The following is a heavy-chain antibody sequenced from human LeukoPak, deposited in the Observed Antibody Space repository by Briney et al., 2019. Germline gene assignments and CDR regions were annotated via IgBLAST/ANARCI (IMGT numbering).Heavy chain of an antibody. CDR3: ARVPTVVTRLFDY. J-gene: IGHJ4*02. CDR1: GYTFTGYN. CDR2: INPNSGGT. V-gene: IGHV1-2*02. D-gene: IGHD4-23*01. Sequence: ASVKVSCKASGYTFTGYNMHWVRQAPGQGLEWMGWINPNSGGTNYAQKFQGRVTMTRDTSISTAYMELSRLRSDDTAVYYCARVPTVVTRLFDYWGQGTLVTVSS.